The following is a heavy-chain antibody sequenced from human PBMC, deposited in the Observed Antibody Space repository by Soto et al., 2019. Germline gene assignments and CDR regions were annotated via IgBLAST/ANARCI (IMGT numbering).Heavy chain of an antibody. Sequence: ASETLSLTCTVSGGSISSSSYYWGWIRQPPGKGLEWIGSIYYSGSTYYNPSLKSRVTISVDTSKNQFSLKLSSVTAADTAVYYCARDGGIQLWLYYYYGMDVWGQGTTVTVSS. CDR1: GGSISSSSYY. D-gene: IGHD5-18*01. CDR3: ARDGGIQLWLYYYYGMDV. J-gene: IGHJ6*02. CDR2: IYYSGST. V-gene: IGHV4-39*02.